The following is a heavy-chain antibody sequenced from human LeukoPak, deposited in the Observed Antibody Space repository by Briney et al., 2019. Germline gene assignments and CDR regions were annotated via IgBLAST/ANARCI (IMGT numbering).Heavy chain of an antibody. CDR2: IYYSGTT. V-gene: IGHV4-59*08. Sequence: SETLSLTCTVSGASINNYYWSWIRQPPGKGLEYTGFIYYSGTTNYNPSLKSRVTISVDTSKNQFSLKLSSVTAADTAVYYCARLGGGYSYGYYLDYWGQGTLVTVSS. D-gene: IGHD5-18*01. CDR3: ARLGGGYSYGYYLDY. CDR1: GASINNYY. J-gene: IGHJ4*02.